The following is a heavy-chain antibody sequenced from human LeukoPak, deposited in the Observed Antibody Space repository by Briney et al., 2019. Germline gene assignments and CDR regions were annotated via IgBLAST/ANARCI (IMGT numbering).Heavy chain of an antibody. CDR1: GFTFSSYA. V-gene: IGHV3-23*01. CDR3: AKVPTSFYTASWGFDN. D-gene: IGHD5-18*01. Sequence: GGSLRLSCAASGFTFSSYAMSWVRQAPGKGLEWVSAISGSGGGTYYADSVRGRFTISRDNSKNTLYLQMNSLRSEDTAVYYCAKVPTSFYTASWGFDNWGQGTLVTVSS. J-gene: IGHJ4*02. CDR2: ISGSGGGT.